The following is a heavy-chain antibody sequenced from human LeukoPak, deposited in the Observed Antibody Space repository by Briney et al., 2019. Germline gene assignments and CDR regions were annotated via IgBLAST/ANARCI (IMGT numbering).Heavy chain of an antibody. CDR1: GGTFSSYA. CDR3: ARDASSSWFSGAFDI. D-gene: IGHD6-13*01. V-gene: IGHV1-69*05. Sequence: SVKVSCKASGGTFSSYAISWVRQAPGQGLEWMGGIIPIFGTANYAQKFQGRVTMTRDTPASTAYMELRSLRSEDMAVYYCARDASSSWFSGAFDIWGQGTMVTISS. J-gene: IGHJ3*02. CDR2: IIPIFGTA.